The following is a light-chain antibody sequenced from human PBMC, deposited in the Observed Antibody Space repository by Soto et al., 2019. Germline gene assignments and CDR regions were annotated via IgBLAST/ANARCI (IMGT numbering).Light chain of an antibody. J-gene: IGLJ1*01. Sequence: QPVLTQPRSVSGSPGQSVTISCTGTSSDVGEYDYVSWYQQHPGKATKLMIFDVSERPSGVPDRFSGSKTGNTASLTISGLQAEDEADYYCCSYAGSPYVFGTGTKVTVL. V-gene: IGLV2-11*01. CDR3: CSYAGSPYV. CDR1: SSDVGEYDY. CDR2: DVS.